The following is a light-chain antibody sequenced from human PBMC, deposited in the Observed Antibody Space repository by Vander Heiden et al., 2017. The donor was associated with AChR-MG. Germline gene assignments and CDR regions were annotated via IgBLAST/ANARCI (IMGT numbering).Light chain of an antibody. J-gene: IGLJ3*02. CDR1: SSDVGGYDY. Sequence: QSALTQPASVAGSPGQSITISCTGTSSDVGGYDYVSWYQQHPGKAPKLMSYDVSKRPSGVSNRFSGSKSGNTASLTISGLQAEDEADYFCSSYTSTSTLWVFGGGTKVTVL. CDR2: DVS. V-gene: IGLV2-14*03. CDR3: SSYTSTSTLWV.